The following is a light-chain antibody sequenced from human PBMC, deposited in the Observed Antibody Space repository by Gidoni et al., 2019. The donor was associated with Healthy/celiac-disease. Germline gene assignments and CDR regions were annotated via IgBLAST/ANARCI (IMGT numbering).Light chain of an antibody. CDR3: AAWDDSLNGYV. V-gene: IGLV1-44*01. J-gene: IGLJ1*01. CDR2: SNN. Sequence: QSVLTQPPSASGTPGQRVTISCSGSSSNIGSNTGNWYQQLPGTAPKLLLYSNNQRPSGVPDRFSGSKSGTSASLAISGLQSEDEADYYCAAWDDSLNGYVFGTGTKVTVL. CDR1: SSNIGSNT.